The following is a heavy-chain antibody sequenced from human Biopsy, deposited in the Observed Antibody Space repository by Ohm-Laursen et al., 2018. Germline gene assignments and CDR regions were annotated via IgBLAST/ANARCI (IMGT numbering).Heavy chain of an antibody. CDR1: AYSFGDHR. CDR3: ARELGDFWGGRQFDF. D-gene: IGHD3-3*01. Sequence: ASVKVSCNASAYSFGDHRIHRVRQAPGQGLEWMGWIDPKSGGTNYAQKFQGRVTMTRDTSISTTYMELRRLTSDDTAVFYCARELGDFWGGRQFDFWGQGTLVTVSS. V-gene: IGHV1-2*02. CDR2: IDPKSGGT. J-gene: IGHJ5*01.